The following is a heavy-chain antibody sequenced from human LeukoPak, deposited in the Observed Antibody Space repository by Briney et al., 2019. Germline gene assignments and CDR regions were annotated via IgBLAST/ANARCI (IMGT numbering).Heavy chain of an antibody. CDR3: ARYSGSYHFDY. D-gene: IGHD1-26*01. V-gene: IGHV4-39*07. CDR1: GGSISSSSYY. J-gene: IGHJ4*02. CDR2: IYYSGST. Sequence: PSETLSLTCTVSGGSISSSSYYWGWIRQPPGKGLEWIGSIYYSGSTYYNPSLKSRVTISVDTSKNQFSLKLSSVTAADTAVYYCARYSGSYHFDYWGQGTLVTVSS.